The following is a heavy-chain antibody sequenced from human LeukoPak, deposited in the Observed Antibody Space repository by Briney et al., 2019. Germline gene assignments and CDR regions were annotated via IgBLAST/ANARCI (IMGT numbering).Heavy chain of an antibody. Sequence: PSETLSLTCTVSGGSTSSGGYYWSWIRQHPGKGLEWIGYIYYSGSTYYNPSLKSRVTISVDTSKNQFSLKLSSVTAADTAVYYCARGASTYYYDSSGYYFLHWGQGTLVTVSS. D-gene: IGHD3-22*01. CDR1: GGSTSSGGYY. CDR2: IYYSGST. V-gene: IGHV4-31*03. J-gene: IGHJ4*02. CDR3: ARGASTYYYDSSGYYFLH.